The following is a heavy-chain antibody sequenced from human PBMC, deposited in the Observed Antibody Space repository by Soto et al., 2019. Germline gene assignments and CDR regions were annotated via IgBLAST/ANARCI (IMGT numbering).Heavy chain of an antibody. CDR2: TDDSGNT. V-gene: IGHV4-4*02. J-gene: IGHJ3*02. Sequence: QVQLQESGPRLVKPSGTLSLTCAVSGGSISSTYWWNWVRQPPGKGLEWIGETDDSGNTNYNPSLKSRVTNSVDKSKKFFSLKLSSMPAADPSVYYCAREQRRFWSGYQRVFDAFDMWGQGTMVSVSS. CDR1: GGSISSTYW. CDR3: AREQRRFWSGYQRVFDAFDM. D-gene: IGHD3-3*01.